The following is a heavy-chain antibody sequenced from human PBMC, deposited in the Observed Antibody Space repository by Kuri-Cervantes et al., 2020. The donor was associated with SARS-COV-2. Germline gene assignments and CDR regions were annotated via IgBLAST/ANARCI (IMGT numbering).Heavy chain of an antibody. D-gene: IGHD7-27*01. V-gene: IGHV3-48*01. J-gene: IGHJ5*02. CDR3: ARDRELGTRGTNWFDP. CDR1: GFTFSSYS. CDR2: ISSSSTI. Sequence: GGSLRPSCAASGFTFSSYSMNWVRQAPGKGLEWVSYISSSSTIYYADSVKGRFTISRDNAKNSLYLQMNSLRAEDTAVYYCARDRELGTRGTNWFDPWGQGTLVTVSS.